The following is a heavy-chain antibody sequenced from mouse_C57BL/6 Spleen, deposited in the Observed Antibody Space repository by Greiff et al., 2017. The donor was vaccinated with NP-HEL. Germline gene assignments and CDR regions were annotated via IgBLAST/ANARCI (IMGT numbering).Heavy chain of an antibody. CDR3: ARLAPRPY. CDR1: GYAFTNYL. J-gene: IGHJ2*01. Sequence: QVQLKESGAELVRPGTSVKVSCKASGYAFTNYLIEWVKQRPGQGLEWIGVINPGSGGTNYTEKFKGKATLTADKSSITAYRQLSSLTSEDSAVYFCARLAPRPYWGQGTTLTVSS. CDR2: INPGSGGT. V-gene: IGHV1-54*01.